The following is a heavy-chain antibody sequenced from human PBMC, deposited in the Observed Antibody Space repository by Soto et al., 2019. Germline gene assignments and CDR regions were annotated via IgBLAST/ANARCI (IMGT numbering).Heavy chain of an antibody. CDR1: GFTCSSYA. J-gene: IGHJ3*02. V-gene: IGHV3-30-3*01. CDR3: ARGGRKADAFDI. Sequence: QVQLVESGGGVVQPGRSLRLSCAASGFTCSSYAMHWVRQAPGKGLEWVAVISYDGSNKYYADSVKGRFTISRDNSKNTLYLQMNSLRAEDTAVYYCARGGRKADAFDIWGQGTMVTVSS. D-gene: IGHD5-12*01. CDR2: ISYDGSNK.